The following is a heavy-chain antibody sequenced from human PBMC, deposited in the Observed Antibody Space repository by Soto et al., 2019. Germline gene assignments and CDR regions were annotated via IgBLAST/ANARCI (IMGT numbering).Heavy chain of an antibody. Sequence: PGVSLRLSCAASGVTFSTYAMNWVRQAPGKGLEWVSIIYSTGRTHYADSVKGRFTISRDKSKNTLYLQMNSLRVDDTALYYCARGGLLGPTGVFYFDKWGQGTLVTVSS. D-gene: IGHD1-26*01. CDR3: ARGGLLGPTGVFYFDK. CDR2: IYSTGRT. CDR1: GVTFSTYA. V-gene: IGHV3-53*01. J-gene: IGHJ4*02.